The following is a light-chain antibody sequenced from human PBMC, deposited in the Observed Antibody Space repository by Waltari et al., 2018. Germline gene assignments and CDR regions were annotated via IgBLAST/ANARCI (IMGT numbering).Light chain of an antibody. CDR2: AVF. V-gene: IGKV1-39*01. J-gene: IGKJ2*01. CDR3: QQSYTMPMYT. CDR1: QDISNY. Sequence: DIQMTQSPSSLSASVGDRVTITCRASQDISNYLNWYQQKPGKAPDLLIFAVFTLQSGVPSRFSGSGSGTEFTLTISSLQPEDSATYYCQQSYTMPMYTFGQGTKLEIK.